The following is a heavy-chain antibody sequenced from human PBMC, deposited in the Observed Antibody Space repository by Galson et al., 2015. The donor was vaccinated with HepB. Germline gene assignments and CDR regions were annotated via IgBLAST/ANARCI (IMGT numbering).Heavy chain of an antibody. Sequence: SVKVSCKVSGYTHSELSMHWVRQTPAKGVEWMGGFDPEKGKTVFAQKFQGRLLMTEDTSTDTAYMELSSLRSEDTAVYYCAVGNSWFGPWGQGTLVTVSS. CDR1: GYTHSELS. CDR3: AVGNSWFGP. V-gene: IGHV1-24*01. CDR2: FDPEKGKT. J-gene: IGHJ5*02. D-gene: IGHD5-12*01.